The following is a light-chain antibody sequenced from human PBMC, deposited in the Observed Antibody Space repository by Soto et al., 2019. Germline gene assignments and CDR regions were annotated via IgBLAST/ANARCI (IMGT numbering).Light chain of an antibody. V-gene: IGKV1-5*01. CDR1: QSVKNW. CDR3: QQCNGYSRT. Sequence: DIPLTQSPSTLSASIGDRVTITCRASQSVKNWLAWYQQKPGKAPKLLIFDASSLESGVPSRFSGSGSGTEFTLTISSLQPDDFATYYCQQCNGYSRTFGQGTKVEIK. CDR2: DAS. J-gene: IGKJ1*01.